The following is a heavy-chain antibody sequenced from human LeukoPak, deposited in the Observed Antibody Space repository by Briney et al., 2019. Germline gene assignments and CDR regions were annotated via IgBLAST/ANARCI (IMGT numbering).Heavy chain of an antibody. J-gene: IGHJ3*02. D-gene: IGHD2-15*01. V-gene: IGHV3-48*04. Sequence: GGSLRLSCAASGFTYSSYAMNWVRQAPGKGLEWVSCITSSSTTIYYADSVKGRFTVSRDNTRNSLYLQMSSLRAEDTAVYYCARGGRGIPTIGYSFDIWGQGTMVTVSS. CDR1: GFTYSSYA. CDR2: ITSSSTTI. CDR3: ARGGRGIPTIGYSFDI.